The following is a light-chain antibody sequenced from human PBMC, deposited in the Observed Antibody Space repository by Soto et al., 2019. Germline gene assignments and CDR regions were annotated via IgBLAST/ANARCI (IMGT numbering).Light chain of an antibody. CDR1: QSISGY. CDR2: DAS. V-gene: IGKV1-5*01. J-gene: IGKJ1*01. Sequence: QMTQSPSTLSASVEDRVTITCRSSQSISGYLAWYQQKPGKAPKLLIYDASSLESGVPSRFSGSASGTEFTLTISSLQPDDFATYYCQQYDSFSVTFGQGTKV. CDR3: QQYDSFSVT.